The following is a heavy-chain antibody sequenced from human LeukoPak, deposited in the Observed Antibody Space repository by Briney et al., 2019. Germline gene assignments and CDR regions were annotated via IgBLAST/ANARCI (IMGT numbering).Heavy chain of an antibody. Sequence: GGSLRLSCAASGFTVSSNYMSWVRQAPGKGLEWVSVIYSGGSTYYADSVKGRFTISRDSSKNTLYLQMNSLRAEDTAVYYCARLGSGYRLGYFDYWGQGTLVTVSS. CDR1: GFTVSSNY. CDR3: ARLGSGYRLGYFDY. J-gene: IGHJ4*02. CDR2: IYSGGST. D-gene: IGHD2-2*01. V-gene: IGHV3-66*01.